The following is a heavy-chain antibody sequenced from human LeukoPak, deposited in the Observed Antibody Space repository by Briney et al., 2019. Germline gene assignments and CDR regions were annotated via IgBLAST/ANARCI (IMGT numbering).Heavy chain of an antibody. CDR3: AKEAYSGSYYWFDP. CDR2: ISCIVGST. CDR1: GFTFSIYS. D-gene: IGHD1-26*01. Sequence: GGSLRLSCAASGFTFSIYSMSWVRQAPGKGREWVSAISCIVGSTYYADSVKGRFTISRDNSKNTLYLQMNSLRAEDTAIYNCAKEAYSGSYYWFDPWGQGTLVTVSS. J-gene: IGHJ5*02. V-gene: IGHV3-23*01.